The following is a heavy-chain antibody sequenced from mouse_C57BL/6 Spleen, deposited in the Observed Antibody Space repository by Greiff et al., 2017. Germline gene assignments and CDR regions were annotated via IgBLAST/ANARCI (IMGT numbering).Heavy chain of an antibody. Sequence: EVQLQQSGPELVKPGASVKISCKASGYTFTDYYMNWVKQSHGKSLEWIGDINPNNGGTSYNQKFKGKATLTVDKSSSTAYMELRSLTSEDSAVYYCARGATGLYWYFDVWGTGTTVTVSS. CDR1: GYTFTDYY. D-gene: IGHD3-1*01. V-gene: IGHV1-26*01. J-gene: IGHJ1*03. CDR2: INPNNGGT. CDR3: ARGATGLYWYFDV.